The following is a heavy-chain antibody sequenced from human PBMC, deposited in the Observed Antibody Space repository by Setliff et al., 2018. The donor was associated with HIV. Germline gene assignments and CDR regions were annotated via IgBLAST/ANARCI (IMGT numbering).Heavy chain of an antibody. CDR3: AKGQGPVDY. V-gene: IGHV1-3*01. CDR1: GYTFTSYA. CDR2: ITVGGGNT. Sequence: ASVKVSCKASGYTFTSYAIHWVRQAPGQRLEWMRWITVGGGNTKYSQKFQGRVTITRDTSASTAYMELSSLRSEDTAVYYCAKGQGPVDYWGQGTLVTVSS. J-gene: IGHJ4*02.